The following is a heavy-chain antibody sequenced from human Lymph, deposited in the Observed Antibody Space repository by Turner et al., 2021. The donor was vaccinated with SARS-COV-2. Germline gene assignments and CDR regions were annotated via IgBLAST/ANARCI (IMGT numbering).Heavy chain of an antibody. CDR2: ISYDGSNK. Sequence: QVLLVESGGGVVQPGRSLRLSCAASGFTFSSDGMHWVRQAPGKGLEWVAVISYDGSNKYYADSVKGRFTISRDNTKKTLYLQMNSLRAEDTAVYYCAKVRSIFGVVIGGMDVWGQGTTVTVSS. CDR3: AKVRSIFGVVIGGMDV. V-gene: IGHV3-30*18. J-gene: IGHJ6*02. D-gene: IGHD3-3*01. CDR1: GFTFSSDG.